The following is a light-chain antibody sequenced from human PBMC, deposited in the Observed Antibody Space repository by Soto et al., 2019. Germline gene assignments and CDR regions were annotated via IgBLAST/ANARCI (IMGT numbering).Light chain of an antibody. Sequence: QSVLTQPASVSGSPGQSITISCTGTSSDVGGYNYVSWYQQHPGKAPKLMIYDVSNRPSGVSNRFSGSKSGNTASLTISGLQAEDEADYYFSSYTSSSTLRYVFGTGTKLTVL. CDR3: SSYTSSSTLRYV. CDR1: SSDVGGYNY. CDR2: DVS. V-gene: IGLV2-14*01. J-gene: IGLJ1*01.